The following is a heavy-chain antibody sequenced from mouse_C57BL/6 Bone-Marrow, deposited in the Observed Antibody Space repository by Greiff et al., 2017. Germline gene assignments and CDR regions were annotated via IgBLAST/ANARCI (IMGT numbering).Heavy chain of an antibody. J-gene: IGHJ3*01. CDR3: ARDRGNYRLTC. Sequence: QVQLQQPGAELVKPGASVKMSCKASGYTFTSYWITWVKQWPGQGLEWIGDIYPGSGSTNYNEKFKSKATLTVDTSSSTAYMQLSSLTSEDSAVYYCARDRGNYRLTCWGQGTLVTVSA. CDR1: GYTFTSYW. CDR2: IYPGSGST. D-gene: IGHD2-1*01. V-gene: IGHV1-55*01.